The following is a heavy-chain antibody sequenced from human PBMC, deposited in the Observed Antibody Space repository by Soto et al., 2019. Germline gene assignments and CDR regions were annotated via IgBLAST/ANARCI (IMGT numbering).Heavy chain of an antibody. CDR3: ARDRYDSSGYKLGWFDP. Sequence: QVQLQGSGPGLVKPSQTLSLTCTVSGGSISSGGYYWSWISHHPGKGLEWIGYIYYSGSTYYNPSLKSRVTISVDTSKNQFSLKLSSVTAADTAVYYCARDRYDSSGYKLGWFDPWGQGTLVTVSS. CDR1: GGSISSGGYY. CDR2: IYYSGST. V-gene: IGHV4-31*03. D-gene: IGHD3-22*01. J-gene: IGHJ5*02.